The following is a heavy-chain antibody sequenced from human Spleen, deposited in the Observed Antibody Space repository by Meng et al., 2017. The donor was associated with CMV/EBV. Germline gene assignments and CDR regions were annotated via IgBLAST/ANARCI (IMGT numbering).Heavy chain of an antibody. CDR1: GGSISSGDYY. CDR2: IYYNGNS. J-gene: IGHJ6*02. Sequence: SETLSLTCTVSGGSISSGDYYWSWIRQPPGKGLEWIGYIYYNGNSYYNPSLRSRVTISIDTSKNQLSLRLSSVTAADTAVYYCARVMVPGYSGYVDYYYYYGMDVWGQGTTVTVSS. CDR3: ARVMVPGYSGYVDYYYYYGMDV. D-gene: IGHD5-12*01. V-gene: IGHV4-30-4*01.